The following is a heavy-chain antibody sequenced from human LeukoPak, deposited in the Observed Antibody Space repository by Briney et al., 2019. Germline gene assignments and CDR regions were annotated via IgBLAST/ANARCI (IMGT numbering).Heavy chain of an antibody. D-gene: IGHD3-10*01. CDR1: GGSISSYY. Sequence: SETLSLTCTVSGGSISSYYWSWIRQPPGKGLEGSGYIYYSGSTKYNTSPKSRVTISVDTSKNQFSLRLSSVTAADTAVYYCARHELPGVSWFDPWGQGTLVTVSS. CDR3: ARHELPGVSWFDP. V-gene: IGHV4-59*08. J-gene: IGHJ5*02. CDR2: IYYSGST.